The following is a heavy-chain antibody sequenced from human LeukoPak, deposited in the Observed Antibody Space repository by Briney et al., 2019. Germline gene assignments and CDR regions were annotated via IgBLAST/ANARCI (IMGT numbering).Heavy chain of an antibody. V-gene: IGHV1-69*13. CDR2: IIPIFGTA. CDR3: ARAVIPGAITHYMDV. CDR1: GYTFTSYY. D-gene: IGHD2-2*01. J-gene: IGHJ6*03. Sequence: SVKVSCKASGYTFTSYYLHWVRQAPGQGLEWMGGIIPIFGTANYAQKFQGRVTITADESTSTAYMELSSLRSEDTAVYYCARAVIPGAITHYMDVWGKGTTVTVSS.